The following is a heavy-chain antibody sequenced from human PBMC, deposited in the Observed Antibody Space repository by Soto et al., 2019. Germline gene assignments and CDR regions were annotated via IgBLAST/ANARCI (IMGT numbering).Heavy chain of an antibody. J-gene: IGHJ5*02. D-gene: IGHD3-10*01. CDR3: AKESNGAIWFDP. Sequence: QVQLVESGGGVVQPGRSLRLSCAASGFTFSSYGMHWVRQAPGKGLEWVAVISYDGSNKYYADSVKGRFTISRDNSKNTLYLQMNSLRAEDKAVYYCAKESNGAIWFDPWGQGTLVTVSS. CDR1: GFTFSSYG. V-gene: IGHV3-30*18. CDR2: ISYDGSNK.